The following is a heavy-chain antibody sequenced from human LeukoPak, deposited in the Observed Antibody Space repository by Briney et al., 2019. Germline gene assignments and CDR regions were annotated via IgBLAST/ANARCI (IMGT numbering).Heavy chain of an antibody. CDR3: ARLGSASWYFDL. D-gene: IGHD3-10*01. CDR1: GGSISSYY. J-gene: IGHJ2*01. Sequence: SETLSLTCTVSGGSISSYYWSWLRQPAGKGLEWIAYIYYSGSTSYNPSLKSRVTISLDTSKNQLSLKLNSVTAADTAMYYCARLGSASWYFDLWGRGSLVTVSS. CDR2: IYYSGST. V-gene: IGHV4-59*01.